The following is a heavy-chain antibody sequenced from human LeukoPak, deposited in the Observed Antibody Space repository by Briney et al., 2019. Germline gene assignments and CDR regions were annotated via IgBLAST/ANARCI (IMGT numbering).Heavy chain of an antibody. Sequence: GGSLRLSCAASGFTFSSYEMNWVRQAPGKGLEWVSYISSSGSTIYYADSVKGRFTISRDNAKNSMFLQMNSLRAEDTAVYYCVRDQGGAVSYWGQGTLVTVSS. CDR1: GFTFSSYE. D-gene: IGHD3-16*01. V-gene: IGHV3-48*03. CDR2: ISSSGSTI. J-gene: IGHJ4*02. CDR3: VRDQGGAVSY.